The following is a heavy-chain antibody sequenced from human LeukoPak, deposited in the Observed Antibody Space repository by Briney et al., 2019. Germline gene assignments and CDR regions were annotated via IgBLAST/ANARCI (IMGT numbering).Heavy chain of an antibody. Sequence: PSETLSLTCAVYGGSFSGYYWSWIRQPAGKGLEWIGRIFISGRTNYNPSLKSRVTMSVDTSKNQFSLKLSSVTAADTAVYYCARFGELREGGYYYMDVWGKGTTVTISS. J-gene: IGHJ6*03. CDR2: IFISGRT. CDR3: ARFGELREGGYYYMDV. D-gene: IGHD3-10*01. V-gene: IGHV4-59*10. CDR1: GGSFSGYY.